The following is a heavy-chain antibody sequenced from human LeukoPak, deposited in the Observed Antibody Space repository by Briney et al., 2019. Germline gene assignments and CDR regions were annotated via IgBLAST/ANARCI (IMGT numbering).Heavy chain of an antibody. J-gene: IGHJ4*02. CDR3: ATDSVGATGAFDY. CDR1: GYTLTELS. V-gene: IGHV1-24*01. Sequence: EASVTVSCKVSGYTLTELSMHWVRQAPGKGLEWMGGFDPEDGETIYAQKFQGRVTMTEDTSTDTAYMELSSLRSEDTAVYYCATDSVGATGAFDYWGQGTLVNVSS. CDR2: FDPEDGET. D-gene: IGHD1-26*01.